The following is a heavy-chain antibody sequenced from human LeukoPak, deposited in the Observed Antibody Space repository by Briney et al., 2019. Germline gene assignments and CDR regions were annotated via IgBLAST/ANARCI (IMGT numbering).Heavy chain of an antibody. V-gene: IGHV4-59*08. J-gene: IGHJ6*02. D-gene: IGHD1-26*01. CDR2: IYYSGST. Sequence: SETLSLTCTVSGGSISSYYWSWIRQPPGKGLEWIGYIYYSGSTNYNPSLKSRVTISVDTSKNQFSLKLSSVTATDTAMYYCARLGRGYYYYGMDVWGQGTTVTVSS. CDR1: GGSISSYY. CDR3: ARLGRGYYYYGMDV.